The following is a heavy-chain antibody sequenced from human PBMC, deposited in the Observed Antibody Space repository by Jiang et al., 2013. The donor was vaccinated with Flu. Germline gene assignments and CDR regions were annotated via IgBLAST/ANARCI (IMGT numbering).Heavy chain of an antibody. CDR2: IYSGGST. J-gene: IGHJ4*02. V-gene: IGHV3-53*01. D-gene: IGHD4-17*01. Sequence: LSCAASGFTVSSNYMSWVRQAPGKGLEWVSVIYSGGSTYYADSVKGRFTISRDNSKNTLYLQMNSLRAEDTAVYYCAREGYGDYVGVNYFDYWGQGTLVTVSS. CDR1: GFTVSSNY. CDR3: AREGYGDYVGVNYFDY.